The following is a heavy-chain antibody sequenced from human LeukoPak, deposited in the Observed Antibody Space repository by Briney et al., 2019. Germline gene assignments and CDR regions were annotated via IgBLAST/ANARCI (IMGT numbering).Heavy chain of an antibody. CDR2: IYPGDSDT. CDR1: GYSFTSYW. J-gene: IGHJ3*02. CDR3: ERHHSGSYYDAFDM. Sequence: GESLKISCKGSGYSFTSYWIACMRQMPGKGLEWMGIIYPGDSDTRYSPSFQGQVTISVDKSITTAYLHCSSLEAADTAMYYCERHHSGSYYDAFDMWGQGTMVTVSS. D-gene: IGHD1-26*01. V-gene: IGHV5-51*01.